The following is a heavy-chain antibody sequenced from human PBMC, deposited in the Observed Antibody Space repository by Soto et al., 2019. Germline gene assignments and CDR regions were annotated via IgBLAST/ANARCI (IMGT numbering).Heavy chain of an antibody. CDR1: GFTFSSYG. CDR2: ISYDGSNK. V-gene: IGHV3-30*18. Sequence: QVQLVESGGGVVQPGRSLRLSCAASGFTFSSYGMHWVRQAPGKGLEWVAVISYDGSNKYYADSVKGRFTISRDNSKNTLYLQMNSLRAEDTAVYYCAKDPYVDYDYVWGSYRSHTYFDYWGQGTLVTVSS. CDR3: AKDPYVDYDYVWGSYRSHTYFDY. D-gene: IGHD3-16*02. J-gene: IGHJ4*02.